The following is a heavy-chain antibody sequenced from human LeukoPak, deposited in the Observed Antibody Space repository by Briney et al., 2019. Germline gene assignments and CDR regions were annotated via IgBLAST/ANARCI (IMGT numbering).Heavy chain of an antibody. CDR1: EYTFTTYW. Sequence: GESLKISCKGSEYTFTTYWIGWVRQMPGKGLEWMGIIYPGDSDTRYSPSFQGQVTISADKSISTAYLQWSSLKASDTAMYYCASRYQLLYANAFDIWGQGTMVTVSS. CDR3: ASRYQLLYANAFDI. D-gene: IGHD2-2*02. V-gene: IGHV5-51*01. CDR2: IYPGDSDT. J-gene: IGHJ3*02.